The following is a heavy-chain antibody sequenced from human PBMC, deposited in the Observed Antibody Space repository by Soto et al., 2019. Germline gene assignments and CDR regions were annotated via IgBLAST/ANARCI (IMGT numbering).Heavy chain of an antibody. CDR2: ISAYNGNT. J-gene: IGHJ4*02. CDR1: GYTFASYA. CDR3: ARDTPPPDY. Sequence: QVQLVQSGAEVKKPGASVKVSCKASGYTFASYAISWMRQATGQVLEWMGWISAYNGNTNYAQKLQGRVTMTTDTSTSTAYIELRSLRPDDTAVYYCARDTPPPDYWGKGTLVTVAS. V-gene: IGHV1-18*01.